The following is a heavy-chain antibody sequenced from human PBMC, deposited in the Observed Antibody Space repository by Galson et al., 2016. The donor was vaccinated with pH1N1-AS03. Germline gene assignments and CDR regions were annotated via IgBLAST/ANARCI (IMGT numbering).Heavy chain of an antibody. CDR2: INPDGSDK. D-gene: IGHD3-10*01. J-gene: IGHJ4*02. V-gene: IGHV3-7*01. CDR1: GFTFSNYW. Sequence: SLRLSCAASGFTFSNYWMAWVRQAPGKGLEWVAMINPDGSDKSYVDSVKGRPTISRDNAENSLFLQMNYLRAEDTALFYCARDAPGPWSYRGQGTLVTVSS. CDR3: ARDAPGPWSY.